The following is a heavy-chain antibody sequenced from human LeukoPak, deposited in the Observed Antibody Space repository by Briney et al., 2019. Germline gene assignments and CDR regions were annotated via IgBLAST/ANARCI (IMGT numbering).Heavy chain of an antibody. CDR3: AKDTAQGYTFGTIEQDY. CDR1: GITFSRFT. CDR2: VSESGDST. D-gene: IGHD5-12*01. Sequence: GGSLRLSCAASGITFSRFTMSWVRQAPGKGLEWVSVVSESGDSTHYAESVKGRFTISRDNSKNTLYLEMNRLRADDTAVYYCAKDTAQGYTFGTIEQDYWGQGTLVTVAS. V-gene: IGHV3-23*01. J-gene: IGHJ4*02.